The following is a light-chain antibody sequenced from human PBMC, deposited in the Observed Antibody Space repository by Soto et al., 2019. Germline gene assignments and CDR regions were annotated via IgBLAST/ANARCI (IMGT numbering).Light chain of an antibody. Sequence: EIVLTQSPGTLSFSPGESNTLSCRASQTVSSAYLAWYQQKPGQAPRLVIFGTSIRATGIPDRFSGSGSGTDFTLTISRLEPEDFAVYYCQQYGSSPPWTFGQGTKVDIK. CDR3: QQYGSSPPWT. J-gene: IGKJ1*01. CDR1: QTVSSAY. V-gene: IGKV3-20*01. CDR2: GTS.